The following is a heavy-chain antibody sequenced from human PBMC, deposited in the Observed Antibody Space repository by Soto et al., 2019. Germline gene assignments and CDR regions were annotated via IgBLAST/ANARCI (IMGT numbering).Heavy chain of an antibody. Sequence: PSETLSLTCTVFGGSISSYYWSWIRQPPGKGLEWIGYIYYSGSTNYNPSLKSRVTISVDTSKNQFSLKLSSVTAADTAVYYCARSVSSGWVMGFDYWGQGTLVTVSS. V-gene: IGHV4-59*01. D-gene: IGHD6-19*01. CDR2: IYYSGST. CDR3: ARSVSSGWVMGFDY. CDR1: GGSISSYY. J-gene: IGHJ4*02.